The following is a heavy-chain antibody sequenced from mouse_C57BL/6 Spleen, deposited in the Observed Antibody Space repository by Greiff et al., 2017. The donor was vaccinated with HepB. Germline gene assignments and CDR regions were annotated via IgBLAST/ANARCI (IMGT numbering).Heavy chain of an antibody. J-gene: IGHJ1*03. V-gene: IGHV1-18*01. CDR1: GYTFTDYN. CDR3: ARAKSGGSSYGYFDV. CDR2: INPNNGGT. D-gene: IGHD1-1*01. Sequence: EVQLQQSGPELVKPGASVKIPCKASGYTFTDYNMDWVKQSHGKSLEWIGDINPNNGGTIYNQKFKGKATLTVDKSSSTAYMELRSLTSEDTAAYYCARAKSGGSSYGYFDVWGTGTTVTVSS.